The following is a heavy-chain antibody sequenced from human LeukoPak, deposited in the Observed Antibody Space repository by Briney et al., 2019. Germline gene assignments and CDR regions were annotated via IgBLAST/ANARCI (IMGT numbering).Heavy chain of an antibody. CDR2: VSGTSEYI. CDR1: GFTFSSHA. J-gene: IGHJ4*02. CDR3: ARWYSSGWYSDY. V-gene: IGHV3-21*06. Sequence: GGSLRLSCAASGFTFSSHAMIWVRQAPGKGLEWVSSVSGTSEYIYYADSVRGRFTISRDNAKNTVYLQMNSLRAEDTAVYYCARWYSSGWYSDYWGQGTLVTVSS. D-gene: IGHD6-19*01.